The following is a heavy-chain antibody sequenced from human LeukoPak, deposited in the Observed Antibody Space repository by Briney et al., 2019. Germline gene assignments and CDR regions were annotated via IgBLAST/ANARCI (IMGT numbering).Heavy chain of an antibody. CDR2: INRAGTTE. CDR3: ARGEQLNYFAY. D-gene: IGHD1/OR15-1a*01. V-gene: IGHV3-48*03. CDR1: GFSFSSYE. Sequence: HPGGSLRLSGAASGFSFSSYEMSWVRQAPGKGLEWVSYINRAGTTEEYADSVKGRFTISRDNAKNSLYLQMYSLRAEDTAVYYCARGEQLNYFAYWGQGTLVTVSS. J-gene: IGHJ4*02.